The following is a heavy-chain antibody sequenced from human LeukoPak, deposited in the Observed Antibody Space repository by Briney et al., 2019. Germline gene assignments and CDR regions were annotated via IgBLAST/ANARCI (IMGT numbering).Heavy chain of an antibody. Sequence: GASLKISCKGSGYSFTSYWIGWVRPLPGKGLEWMGIIYPGDSDTRYSPSFQGQVTISADKSISTAYLQWSSLKASDTAMYYCARHYCSSTSCSFDPWGQGTLVTVSS. D-gene: IGHD2-2*01. CDR3: ARHYCSSTSCSFDP. V-gene: IGHV5-51*01. CDR1: GYSFTSYW. CDR2: IYPGDSDT. J-gene: IGHJ5*02.